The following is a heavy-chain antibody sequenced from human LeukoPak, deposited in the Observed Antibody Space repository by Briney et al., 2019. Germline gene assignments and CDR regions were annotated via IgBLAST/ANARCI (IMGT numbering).Heavy chain of an antibody. CDR2: MSYDGSNE. CDR1: GFTFSDYA. CDR3: ARGAPPDY. J-gene: IGHJ4*02. V-gene: IGHV3-30-3*01. Sequence: GASLRLSCAASGFTFSDYAMYWVRQAPGKGLEWVASMSYDGSNEYYADSVKGRFTISRDNSKNTLYLQMNSLRTEDTAVYYCARGAPPDYWGQGTLVTVSS.